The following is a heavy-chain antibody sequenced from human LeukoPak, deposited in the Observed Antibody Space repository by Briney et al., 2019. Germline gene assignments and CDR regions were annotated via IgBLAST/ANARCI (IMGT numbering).Heavy chain of an antibody. CDR3: ARKTGTLIDY. CDR1: GYTFTSYY. D-gene: IGHD1-1*01. V-gene: IGHV1-46*01. Sequence: ASVKVSCKASGYTFTSYYMYWVRQAPGQGREWMGIINPSGGSTSYAQKFQGRVTMTRDMTTSTVYMELSSLRSEDTAVYYCARKTGTLIDYWGQGTLVTVSS. J-gene: IGHJ4*02. CDR2: INPSGGST.